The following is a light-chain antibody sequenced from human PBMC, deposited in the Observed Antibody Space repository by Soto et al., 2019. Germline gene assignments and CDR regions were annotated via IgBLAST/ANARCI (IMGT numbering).Light chain of an antibody. CDR3: QQTYTTPPT. V-gene: IGKV1-39*01. Sequence: DIQMTQSPSCLSASVGDRVTITCRASQSISRYSNWYQQKPGKAPKLLIYAASNLQKGVPSRFSGSGSGTDFTLIISSLQPEDFATYYCQQTYTTPPTFGQGTKVEIK. J-gene: IGKJ1*01. CDR1: QSISRY. CDR2: AAS.